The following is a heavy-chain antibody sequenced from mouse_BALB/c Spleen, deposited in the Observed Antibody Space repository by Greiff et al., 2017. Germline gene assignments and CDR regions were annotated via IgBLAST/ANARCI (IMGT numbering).Heavy chain of an antibody. D-gene: IGHD3-1*01. CDR3: ARGGLRGFYYAMDY. V-gene: IGHV5-6-2*01. Sequence: EVQRVESGGGLVKLGGSLKLSCAASGFTFSSYYMSWVRQTPEKRLELVAAINSNGGSTYYPDTVKGRFTISRDNAKNTLYLQMSSLKSEDTALYYCARGGLRGFYYAMDYWGQGTSVTVSS. CDR1: GFTFSSYY. J-gene: IGHJ4*01. CDR2: INSNGGST.